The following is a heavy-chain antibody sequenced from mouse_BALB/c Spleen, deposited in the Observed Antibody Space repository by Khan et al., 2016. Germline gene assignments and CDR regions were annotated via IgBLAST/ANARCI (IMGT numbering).Heavy chain of an antibody. V-gene: IGHV9-3-1*01. CDR1: GYTLTNYG. D-gene: IGHD2-14*01. CDR2: INTYTGEP. J-gene: IGHJ3*01. CDR3: ARGAYDGTWFVY. Sequence: QIQLVQSGPELKKPGETVKISCKASGYTLTNYGMNWVKQAPGKGLRWMGWINTYTGEPTYGDDFKGRFAFSLETSASTAYLEINNLKNEDTGTYFCARGAYDGTWFVYWGQGTLVTVS.